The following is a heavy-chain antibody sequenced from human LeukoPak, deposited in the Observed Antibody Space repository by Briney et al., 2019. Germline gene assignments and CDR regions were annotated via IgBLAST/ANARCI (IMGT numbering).Heavy chain of an antibody. CDR1: GFTFSSYA. CDR3: AKGSTTEGYLRHDY. Sequence: PGGSPRLSCAASGFTFSSYAMHWVRQAPGKGLEWVAVISYDGSNKYYADSVKGRLTISRDNSKNTLYLQMNSLRADDTAVYYCAKGSTTEGYLRHDYWGQGTLVTVSS. V-gene: IGHV3-30-3*01. CDR2: ISYDGSNK. D-gene: IGHD4-17*01. J-gene: IGHJ4*02.